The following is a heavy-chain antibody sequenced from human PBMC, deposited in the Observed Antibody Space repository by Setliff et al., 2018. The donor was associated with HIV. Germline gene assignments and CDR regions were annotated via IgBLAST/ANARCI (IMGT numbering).Heavy chain of an antibody. CDR3: ARDSHCSGPSCYSGGQFFDY. V-gene: IGHV1-69*13. CDR1: GGTFSTYA. CDR2: IIPIFGTA. J-gene: IGHJ4*02. D-gene: IGHD2-15*01. Sequence: GASVKVSCKASGGTFSTYAISWVRQAPGQGLEWMGGIIPIFGTANYAQKFQDRVTITADESTSTAYMELSSLRSEDTAVYFCARDSHCSGPSCYSGGQFFDYWGQGTLVTVSS.